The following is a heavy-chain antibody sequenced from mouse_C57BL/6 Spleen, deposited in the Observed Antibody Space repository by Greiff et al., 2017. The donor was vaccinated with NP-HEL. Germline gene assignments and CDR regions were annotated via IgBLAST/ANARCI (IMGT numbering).Heavy chain of an antibody. J-gene: IGHJ4*01. Sequence: EVQLQQSGAELVRPGASVKLSCTASGFNIKDDYMHWVKQRPEQGLEWIGWIDPENGDTEYASKFQGKATITADTSSNTAYLQLSSLTSEDTAVYYCTTSRLRSYAMDYWGQVTSVTVSS. V-gene: IGHV14-4*01. CDR2: IDPENGDT. CDR1: GFNIKDDY. D-gene: IGHD3-2*02. CDR3: TTSRLRSYAMDY.